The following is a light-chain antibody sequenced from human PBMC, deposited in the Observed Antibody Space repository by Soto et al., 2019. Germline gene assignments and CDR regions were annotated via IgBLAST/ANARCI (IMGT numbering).Light chain of an antibody. CDR1: SSYISSYNY. V-gene: IGLV2-14*03. J-gene: IGLJ2*01. Sequence: QSVLTQPASVSGSPGQSITISCTTGSSYISSYNYVSWYQQHTGKAPRLIIYDVSSRPSGISNRFSGSKSGNTVSLTISGLQAEDEADYFCSSYTISSTVVFGGGTKLTVL. CDR2: DVS. CDR3: SSYTISSTVV.